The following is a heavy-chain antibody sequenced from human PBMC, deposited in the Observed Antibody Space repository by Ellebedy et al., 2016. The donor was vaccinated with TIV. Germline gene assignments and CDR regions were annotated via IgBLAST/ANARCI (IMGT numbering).Heavy chain of an antibody. D-gene: IGHD4-17*01. CDR1: RFTFSSYW. V-gene: IGHV3-7*01. CDR3: ATDGSYGDYLSPTHAFEI. Sequence: GGSLRLSCAASRFTFSSYWMSWVRQAPGTGLGWVANIKQDGSEKYYVDSVKGRFTISRDNAKNSLYLQMNSLKAEDTAVYYCATDGSYGDYLSPTHAFEIWGQGTMVTVSS. CDR2: IKQDGSEK. J-gene: IGHJ3*02.